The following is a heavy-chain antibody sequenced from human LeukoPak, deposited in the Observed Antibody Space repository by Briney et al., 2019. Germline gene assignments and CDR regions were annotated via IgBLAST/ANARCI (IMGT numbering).Heavy chain of an antibody. CDR3: ARRGSYRLGPDY. V-gene: IGHV4-34*01. CDR2: INHSGSA. J-gene: IGHJ4*02. Sequence: PSETLSLTCAVYGGSFSGYYWSWIRQPPGKGLEWIGEINHSGSANYNPSLKSRVTISVDTSKNQFSLKLSSVTAADTAVYYCARRGSYRLGPDYWGQGTLVTVSS. CDR1: GGSFSGYY. D-gene: IGHD1-26*01.